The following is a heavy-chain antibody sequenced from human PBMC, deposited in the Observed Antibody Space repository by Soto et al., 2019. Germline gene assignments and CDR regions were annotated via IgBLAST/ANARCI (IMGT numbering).Heavy chain of an antibody. V-gene: IGHV2-5*01. CDR1: GFSLTTSGVG. CDR3: AHRRPVTTSNWFDP. J-gene: IGHJ5*02. D-gene: IGHD4-17*01. CDR2: IYWNDDK. Sequence: SGPTLVNPTQTLTLTCTFSGFSLTTSGVGVGWIRQPPGKALEWLALIYWNDDKRYRPSLKSRITITKDTSKNQVVLTMTNMDPVDTATYYCAHRRPVTTSNWFDPWGQGTLVTVSS.